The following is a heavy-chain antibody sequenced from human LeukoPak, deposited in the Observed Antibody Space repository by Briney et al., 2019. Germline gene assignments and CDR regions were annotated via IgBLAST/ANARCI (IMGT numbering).Heavy chain of an antibody. CDR1: GFTFSSYS. CDR2: ISSSSSYI. CDR3: ARGPKYQLLRSNWFDP. Sequence: GSLRLSCAASGFTFSSYSMNWVRQAPGKGLEWVSSISSSSSYIYYADSVKGRFTISRDNAKNSLYLQMNSLRAEDTAVYYCARGPKYQLLRSNWFDPWGQGTLVTVSS. D-gene: IGHD2-2*01. J-gene: IGHJ5*02. V-gene: IGHV3-21*01.